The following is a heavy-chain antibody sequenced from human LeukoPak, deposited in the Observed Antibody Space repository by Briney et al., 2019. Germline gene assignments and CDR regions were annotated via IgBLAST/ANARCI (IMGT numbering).Heavy chain of an antibody. CDR3: ATDAPPKVDILTGYSYDMDV. D-gene: IGHD3-9*01. Sequence: ASVKVSCKVSGYTLTELSMHWVRQAPGKGLEWMGGFDPEDGETIYAQKFQGRVTMTEDTSTDTAYMELSSLRSEDTAVYYCATDAPPKVDILTGYSYDMDVWGKGTTVTVSS. CDR1: GYTLTELS. J-gene: IGHJ6*03. CDR2: FDPEDGET. V-gene: IGHV1-24*01.